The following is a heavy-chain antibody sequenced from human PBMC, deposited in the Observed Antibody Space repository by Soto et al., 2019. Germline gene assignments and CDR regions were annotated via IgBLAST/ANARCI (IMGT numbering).Heavy chain of an antibody. CDR3: AKDLSRDIAPRYFAY. CDR1: GFTFSSYA. J-gene: IGHJ4*02. CDR2: ISGSGGST. D-gene: IGHD6-6*01. V-gene: IGHV3-23*01. Sequence: GGSLRLSCAASGFTFSSYAMSWVRQAPGKGLEWVSAISGSGGSTYYADSVKGRFTISRDNSRNTLYLQMNSLRAEDTAVYYSAKDLSRDIAPRYFAYWGKGTLVTVSS.